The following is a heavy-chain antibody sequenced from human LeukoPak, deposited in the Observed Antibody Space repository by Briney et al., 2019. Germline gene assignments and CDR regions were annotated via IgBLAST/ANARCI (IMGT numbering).Heavy chain of an antibody. CDR2: INVGNGKT. J-gene: IGHJ4*02. CDR1: GYTFIRNA. V-gene: IGHV1-3*01. D-gene: IGHD3-16*02. Sequence: ASVKVSCKASGYTFIRNAMHWVRQAPGQRLEWMGWINVGNGKTKYSQKFQGRVTITRDTSASTAYMEVSSLRSEDTAVYYCARDSPLSPYGYWGQGTLVTVSS. CDR3: ARDSPLSPYGY.